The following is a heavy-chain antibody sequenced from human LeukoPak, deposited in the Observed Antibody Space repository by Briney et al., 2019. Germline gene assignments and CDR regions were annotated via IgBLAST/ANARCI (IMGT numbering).Heavy chain of an antibody. J-gene: IGHJ4*02. V-gene: IGHV3-7*01. D-gene: IGHD3-10*01. CDR1: GLTFSSYW. Sequence: GGSLRLSCAASGLTFSSYWMSWVRQAPGKGLEWVANIKQDGSEKYYVDSVKGRFTISRDNAKNSLYLQMNSLRAEDTAVYYCARGGSGTDTPYYFDYWGQGTLVTVSS. CDR2: IKQDGSEK. CDR3: ARGGSGTDTPYYFDY.